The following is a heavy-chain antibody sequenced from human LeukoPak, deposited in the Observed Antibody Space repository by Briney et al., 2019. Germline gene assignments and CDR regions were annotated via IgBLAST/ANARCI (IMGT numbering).Heavy chain of an antibody. J-gene: IGHJ3*02. CDR3: ARGLVRGVIITNDAFDI. CDR2: FDPEDGET. CDR1: GYTLTELS. Sequence: ASVKVSCKVSGYTLTELSMHWVRQAPGKGLEWMGGFDPEDGETIYAQKFQGRVTMTTDTSTSTAYMELRSLRSDDTAVYYCARGLVRGVIITNDAFDIWGQGTMVTVSS. V-gene: IGHV1-24*01. D-gene: IGHD3-10*01.